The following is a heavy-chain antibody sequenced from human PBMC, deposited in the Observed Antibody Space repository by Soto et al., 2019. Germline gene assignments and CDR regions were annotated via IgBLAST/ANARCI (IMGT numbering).Heavy chain of an antibody. CDR3: ARDLESGSYFDY. CDR2: ISYDGSNK. Sequence: HPGGSLRLSCAASGFTFSSYAMHWVRRAPGKGLEWVAVISYDGSNKYYADSVKGRFTISRDNSKNTLYLQMNSLRAEDTAVYYCARDLESGSYFDYWGQGTLVTVSS. D-gene: IGHD1-26*01. V-gene: IGHV3-30-3*01. CDR1: GFTFSSYA. J-gene: IGHJ4*02.